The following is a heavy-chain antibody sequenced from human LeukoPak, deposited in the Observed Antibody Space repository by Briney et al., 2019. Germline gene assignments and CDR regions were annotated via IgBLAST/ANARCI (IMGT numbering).Heavy chain of an antibody. CDR2: TTGDGVTK. J-gene: IGHJ6*03. V-gene: IGHV3-23*01. CDR3: ANLAYYYYYMDV. CDR1: GSTFSDYP. Sequence: GGSLRLSCEASGSTFSDYPMTWVRRAPGKGLEWLSATTGDGVTKFYADSVKGRFTISRDNFRGTLFLQMNNVRAEDTAVYYCANLAYYYYYMDVWGKGTTVTVSS.